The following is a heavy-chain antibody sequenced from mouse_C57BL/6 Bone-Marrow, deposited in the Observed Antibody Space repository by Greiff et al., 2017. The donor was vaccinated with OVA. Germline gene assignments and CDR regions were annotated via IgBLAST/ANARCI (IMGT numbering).Heavy chain of an antibody. Sequence: VQLQQSGPELVKPGASVKISCKASGYAFSSSWMNWVKQRPGKGLEWIGRIYPGDGDTNYNGKFKGKATLTADKSSSTAYMQLGSLPYDDSAVYFCARHEGCYYASYFDDWGQGTTLTVSS. CDR3: ARHEGCYYASYFDD. CDR2: IYPGDGDT. CDR1: GYAFSSSW. J-gene: IGHJ2*01. V-gene: IGHV1-82*01. D-gene: IGHD1-1*01.